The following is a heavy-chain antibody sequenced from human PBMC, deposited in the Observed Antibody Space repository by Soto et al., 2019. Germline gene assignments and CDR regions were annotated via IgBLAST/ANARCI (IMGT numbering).Heavy chain of an antibody. J-gene: IGHJ4*02. D-gene: IGHD2-15*01. V-gene: IGHV4-34*02. Sequence: QVQLQQWGAGLLKPSETLSLTCAVYGGSFSGYYWSWIRQPPGKGLEWIGEINHSGSTNYNPSLKSRVTISVDTSKNQFFLKLNSVTAADTAVYYCAGGDCSGGSCYPPFDYWGQGTLVTVSS. CDR1: GGSFSGYY. CDR2: INHSGST. CDR3: AGGDCSGGSCYPPFDY.